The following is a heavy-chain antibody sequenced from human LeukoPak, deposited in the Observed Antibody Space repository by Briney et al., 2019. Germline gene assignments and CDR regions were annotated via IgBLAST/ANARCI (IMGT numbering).Heavy chain of an antibody. CDR2: ISYDGSNK. Sequence: GGSLRLSCAASGFTFSSYAMHWVRQAPGKGLEWVAVISYDGSNKYYADSVKGRFTISRDNSKNTLYLQMNSLRAEDTAVYYCARDEGYSNYQGYFDYWGQGTLVTVSS. J-gene: IGHJ4*02. CDR3: ARDEGYSNYQGYFDY. V-gene: IGHV3-30-3*01. CDR1: GFTFSSYA. D-gene: IGHD4-11*01.